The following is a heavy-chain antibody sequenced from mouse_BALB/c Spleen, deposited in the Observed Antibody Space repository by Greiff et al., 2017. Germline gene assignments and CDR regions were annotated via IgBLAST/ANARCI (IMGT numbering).Heavy chain of an antibody. CDR3: ARNYGSSYGFAY. J-gene: IGHJ3*01. Sequence: EVMLVESGGGLVQPGGSRKLSCAASGFTFSSFGMHWVRQAPEKGLEWVAYISSGSSTIYYADTVKGRFTISRDNPKNTLFLQMTSLRSEDTAMYYCARNYGSSYGFAYWGQGTLVTVSA. V-gene: IGHV5-17*02. CDR2: ISSGSSTI. D-gene: IGHD1-1*01. CDR1: GFTFSSFG.